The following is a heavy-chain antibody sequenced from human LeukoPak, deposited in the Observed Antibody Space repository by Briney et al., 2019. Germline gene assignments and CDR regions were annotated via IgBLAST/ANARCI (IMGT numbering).Heavy chain of an antibody. CDR1: GFTFDDYA. J-gene: IGHJ3*02. CDR2: ISWNSGSI. Sequence: GRSLRLSCAASGFTFDDYAMHWVRQAPGKGLEWVSGISWNSGSIGYADSVKGRFTISRDNAKNSLYLQMNSLRAEDMALYYCAKLGSYGSDDAFGIWGQGTMVTVSS. CDR3: AKLGSYGSDDAFGI. D-gene: IGHD1-26*01. V-gene: IGHV3-9*03.